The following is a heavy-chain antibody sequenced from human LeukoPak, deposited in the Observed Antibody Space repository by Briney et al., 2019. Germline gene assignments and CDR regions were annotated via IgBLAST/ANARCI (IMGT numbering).Heavy chain of an antibody. D-gene: IGHD3-10*01. CDR2: ISSSSSYI. CDR1: GFTFSSYS. Sequence: PGGSLRLSCAASGFTFSSYSMNWVRQAPGKGLEWVSSISSSSSYIYYADSVKGRFTISRDNAKNSLYLQMNSLRAEDTAVYYCARDSGGLLWFGELADYWGQGTLVTVSS. CDR3: ARDSGGLLWFGELADY. V-gene: IGHV3-21*01. J-gene: IGHJ4*02.